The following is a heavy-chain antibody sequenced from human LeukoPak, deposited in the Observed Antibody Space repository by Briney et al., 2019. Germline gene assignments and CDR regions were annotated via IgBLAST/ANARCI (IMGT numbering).Heavy chain of an antibody. CDR1: GGLISSSGNFY. Sequence: SETLSLTCSVSGGLISSSGNFYWGWIRQVPGKGLEWIGSVYYTGYSYDNPSLKSRVTVSVDTSKNQFSLKLSSVTAADTAVFYCARVGYGDRIFDYWGQGILVTVSS. CDR3: ARVGYGDRIFDY. J-gene: IGHJ4*02. D-gene: IGHD4-17*01. CDR2: VYYTGYS. V-gene: IGHV4-39*07.